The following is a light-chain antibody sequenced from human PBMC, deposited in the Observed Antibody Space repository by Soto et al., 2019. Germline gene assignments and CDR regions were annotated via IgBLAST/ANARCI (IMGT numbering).Light chain of an antibody. CDR2: GAS. Sequence: LTQYPRKLALSPEGRDIGSCRASQSVSSSYLAWYQQKPGQAPRLLIYGASSRATGIPDMFSGSGSWTDFPITISRLEPADFAVYGCQQYGRTFGRGTRLEIK. V-gene: IGKV3-20*01. J-gene: IGKJ5*01. CDR3: QQYGRT. CDR1: QSVSSSY.